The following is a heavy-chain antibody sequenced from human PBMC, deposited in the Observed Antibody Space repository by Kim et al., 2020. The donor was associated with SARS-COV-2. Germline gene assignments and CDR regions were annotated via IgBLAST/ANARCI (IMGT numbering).Heavy chain of an antibody. J-gene: IGHJ3*02. Sequence: SETLSLTCTVSGGSISSYYWSWIRQPPGKGLEWIGYIYYSGSTNYNPSLTSRVTISVDTSKNQFSLKLSSVTAADTAVDYCARQAYGSGSYRAVDIWGQG. V-gene: IGHV4-59*08. CDR2: IYYSGST. D-gene: IGHD3-10*01. CDR1: GGSISSYY. CDR3: ARQAYGSGSYRAVDI.